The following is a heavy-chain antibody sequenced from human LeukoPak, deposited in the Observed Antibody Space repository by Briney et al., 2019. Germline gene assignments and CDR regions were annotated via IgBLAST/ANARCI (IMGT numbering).Heavy chain of an antibody. CDR2: ISWNSGSI. CDR1: GFTFDDYA. V-gene: IGHV3-9*01. CDR3: AKGQFGEFDY. Sequence: PGRSLRISCATSGFTFDDYAMHSVRQAPGKSLEWVSGISWNSGSIGYADSVKGRFTISRDNAKNSLYLQMNSLRAEDTALYYCAKGQFGEFDYWGQGTPVTVSS. D-gene: IGHD3-10*01. J-gene: IGHJ4*02.